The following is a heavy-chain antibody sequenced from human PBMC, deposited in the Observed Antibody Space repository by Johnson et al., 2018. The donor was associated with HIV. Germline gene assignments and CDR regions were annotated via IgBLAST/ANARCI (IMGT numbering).Heavy chain of an antibody. CDR3: AREMAATNAWALDI. D-gene: IGHD5-24*01. CDR2: LHSDGST. CDR1: GFTVSNNY. Sequence: VQLVESGGGLVQPGGSLRLSCAASGFTVSNNYMSWVRQAPGKGLEWVSILHSDGSTFNTDSVKGRFTISRDNSKNTLYLQMNSLRAEDTAVYYCAREMAATNAWALDIWGQGTMVTVSS. V-gene: IGHV3-53*01. J-gene: IGHJ3*02.